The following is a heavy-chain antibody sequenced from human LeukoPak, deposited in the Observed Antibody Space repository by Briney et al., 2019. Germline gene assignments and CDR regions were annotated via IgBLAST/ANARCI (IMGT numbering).Heavy chain of an antibody. J-gene: IGHJ5*02. CDR2: ISASGGIT. CDR1: GFTFSSYA. V-gene: IGHV3-23*01. D-gene: IGHD2-2*01. CDR3: AKVVGYCGSPSCSVDP. Sequence: GGSLRLSCEASGFTFSSYAMSWVRQAPGGWREWVSGISASGGITKYVDSVKGRFTISRDNSKNTLYLQMNSLRAEDTAVYYCAKVVGYCGSPSCSVDPWGQGTLVTVSS.